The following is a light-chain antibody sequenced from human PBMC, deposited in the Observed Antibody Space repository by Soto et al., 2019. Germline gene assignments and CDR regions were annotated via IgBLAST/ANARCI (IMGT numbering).Light chain of an antibody. CDR1: QSVSSN. V-gene: IGKV3-15*01. CDR2: GAS. J-gene: IGKJ4*01. CDR3: QQNERWPIT. Sequence: ETGCTHSEPGVSLSLGGRATRSCRASQSVSSNLAWYQHKPGQSPRLLISGASTGSSSIRPRFSGCGSGTEFTLIFRCLESAPCVVYSCQQNERWPITFGGGTRV.